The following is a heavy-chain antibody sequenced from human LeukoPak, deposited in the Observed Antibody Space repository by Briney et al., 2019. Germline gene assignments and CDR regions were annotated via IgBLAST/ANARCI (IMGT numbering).Heavy chain of an antibody. CDR1: GYTFTGYY. D-gene: IGHD3-10*01. CDR3: ARDFQLYYYGSGSLN. V-gene: IGHV1-2*02. Sequence: GASVKVSCKASGYTFTGYYMHWVRQAPGQGLEWMGWINPNSGGTNYAQKFQGRVTMTRDTSISTAYMELSRLRSDDTAVYYCARDFQLYYYGSGSLNWGQGTLVTVSS. CDR2: INPNSGGT. J-gene: IGHJ4*02.